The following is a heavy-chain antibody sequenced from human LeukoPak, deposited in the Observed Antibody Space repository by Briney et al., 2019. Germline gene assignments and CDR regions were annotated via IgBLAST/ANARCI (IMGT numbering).Heavy chain of an antibody. V-gene: IGHV3-49*04. CDR3: TRNQYYDILTGYYGLGWFDP. Sequence: GWSLRLSCTASGFNFGDYAMSWVRQAPRKGLEGVGFIRSKAYGGTTEYAASVKGRFTISRDDSKSIAYLQMNSLKTEDTAVYYCTRNQYYDILTGYYGLGWFDPWGQGTLVTVSS. J-gene: IGHJ5*02. CDR2: IRSKAYGGTT. D-gene: IGHD3-9*01. CDR1: GFNFGDYA.